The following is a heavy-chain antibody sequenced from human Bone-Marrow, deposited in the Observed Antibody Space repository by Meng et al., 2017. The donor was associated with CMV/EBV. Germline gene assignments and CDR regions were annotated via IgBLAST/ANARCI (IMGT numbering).Heavy chain of an antibody. J-gene: IGHJ4*02. CDR2: INHSGST. CDR3: ARGLRAVAGLYFDY. V-gene: IGHV4-34*01. D-gene: IGHD6-19*01. CDR1: GGSFSGSY. Sequence: VYGGSFSGSYWSWIRQPPGKGLEWIGEINHSGSTNDNPSLKSRVTISVDTSKNQFSLKLSSVTAADTAVYYCARGLRAVAGLYFDYWGQGTLVTVSS.